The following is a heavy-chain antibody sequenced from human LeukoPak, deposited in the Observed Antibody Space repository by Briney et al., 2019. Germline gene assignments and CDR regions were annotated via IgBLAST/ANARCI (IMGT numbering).Heavy chain of an antibody. J-gene: IGHJ6*03. Sequence: SETLSLTCAVSGGSFSGYYWSWIRQSQVKGLEWIGEINHSGNTNYNPSLRSRVSILVDTSKNQFSLRLSSVTAADTAVYYCARVRLELLEYYYYMDVWDKGATVTVSS. CDR1: GGSFSGYY. CDR2: INHSGNT. V-gene: IGHV4-34*01. CDR3: ARVRLELLEYYYYMDV. D-gene: IGHD1-7*01.